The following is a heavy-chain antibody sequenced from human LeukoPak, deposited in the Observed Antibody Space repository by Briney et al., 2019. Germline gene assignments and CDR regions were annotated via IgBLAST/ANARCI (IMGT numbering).Heavy chain of an antibody. CDR3: ARDYLHLHYDFWSGSRTPRGSKD. D-gene: IGHD3-3*01. Sequence: ASVKLSCKASGYTFTSDDMNCGRQAPGPQGKWLGVMNPTVVITSYAQKCHGRVTMTRDTPMSTLYMEPSSLRSEDPAVYSCARDYLHLHYDFWSGSRTPRGSKDWGQGTLVTVSS. J-gene: IGHJ4*02. V-gene: IGHV1-46*01. CDR1: GYTFTSDD. CDR2: MNPTVVIT.